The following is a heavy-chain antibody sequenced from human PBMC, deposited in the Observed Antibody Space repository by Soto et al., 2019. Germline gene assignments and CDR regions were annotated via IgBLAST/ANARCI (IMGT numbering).Heavy chain of an antibody. J-gene: IGHJ6*02. Sequence: GASVKVSCKASGYSFTDYHIHWVRQAPGQGLEWLGRINPKSGGTSTAQKFQGWVTMTTDTSISTASMELTRLTSDDTAIYYCARGDSTDCSNGVCSFFYNHDMDAWGQGPTVTVS. V-gene: IGHV1-2*04. CDR2: INPKSGGT. CDR1: GYSFTDYH. D-gene: IGHD2-8*01. CDR3: ARGDSTDCSNGVCSFFYNHDMDA.